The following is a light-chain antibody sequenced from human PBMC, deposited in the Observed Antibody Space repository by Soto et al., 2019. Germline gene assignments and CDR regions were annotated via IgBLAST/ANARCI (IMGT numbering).Light chain of an antibody. CDR3: QQYTGPPTT. CDR2: GAS. V-gene: IGKV3-20*01. CDR1: QTVSSNY. Sequence: LTQSPEALCLSPRERATFYCRASQTVSSNYLAWCQQRPGQAPRLLIYGASTRAAGIPDRFSGSGSGTDFTLTITRLEPEDSAVYFCQQYTGPPTTLGQGTRLEI. J-gene: IGKJ5*01.